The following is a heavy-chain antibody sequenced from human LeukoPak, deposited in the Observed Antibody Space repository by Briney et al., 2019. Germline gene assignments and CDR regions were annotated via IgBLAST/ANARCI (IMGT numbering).Heavy chain of an antibody. CDR2: ISSSSSYI. V-gene: IGHV3-21*01. CDR3: ARDRASGGNLDY. Sequence: GGSLRLSCAASGFTFSSYSMNWVRQAPGKGLEWVSSISSSSSYIYYADSVKGRFTISRDNAKNSLYLQMNSLRAEDTAVYYCARDRASGGNLDYWGQGTLVTVSS. J-gene: IGHJ4*02. CDR1: GFTFSSYS. D-gene: IGHD2-15*01.